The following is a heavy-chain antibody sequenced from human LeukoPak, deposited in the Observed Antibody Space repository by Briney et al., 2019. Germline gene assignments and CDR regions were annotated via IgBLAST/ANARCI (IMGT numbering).Heavy chain of an antibody. CDR2: IIPILGIA. CDR1: GGTFSSYA. V-gene: IGHV1-69*04. Sequence: SVKVSCKASGGTFSSYAISWVRQAPGQGLEWMGRIIPILGIANYAQKFQGRVTITADKSTSTAYMELSSLRSEDTAVYYCARDEDSYGLLDYWGQGTLVTVSS. J-gene: IGHJ4*02. D-gene: IGHD5-18*01. CDR3: ARDEDSYGLLDY.